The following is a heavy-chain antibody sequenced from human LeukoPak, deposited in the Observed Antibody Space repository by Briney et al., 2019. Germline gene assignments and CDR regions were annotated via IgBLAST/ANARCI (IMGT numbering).Heavy chain of an antibody. CDR3: ARGKAHQLLPYNWFDP. CDR1: GYTFTSYD. V-gene: IGHV1-8*01. CDR2: MNPNSGNT. D-gene: IGHD2-2*01. Sequence: ASVKVSCKASGYTFTSYDINWVRQATGQGREWMGWMNPNSGNTGYAQKFQGRVAMTRNTSISTAYMELSSLRSEDTAVYYCARGKAHQLLPYNWFDPWGQGTLVTVSS. J-gene: IGHJ5*02.